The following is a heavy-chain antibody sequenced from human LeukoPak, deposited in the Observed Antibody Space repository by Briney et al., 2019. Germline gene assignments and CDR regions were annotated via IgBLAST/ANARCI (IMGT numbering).Heavy chain of an antibody. Sequence: PSETLSLTCTVSGGSVNSGSYYWSWIRQPAGKGLEWIGYVYNSGSTNNNPSLKSRVTISVDTSKNQFYLKLSSVTAADTAVYYCARQPLGYCSGGSCYSGEIDYWGQGTLVTVSS. CDR3: ARQPLGYCSGGSCYSGEIDY. CDR2: VYNSGST. J-gene: IGHJ4*02. V-gene: IGHV4-61*10. CDR1: GGSVNSGSYY. D-gene: IGHD2-15*01.